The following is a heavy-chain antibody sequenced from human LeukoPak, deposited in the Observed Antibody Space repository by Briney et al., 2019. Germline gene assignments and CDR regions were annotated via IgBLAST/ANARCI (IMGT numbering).Heavy chain of an antibody. CDR1: GGSISSGGYY. CDR3: ARDSPSYYGSGSYIFDY. CDR2: IYYSGST. J-gene: IGHJ4*02. D-gene: IGHD3-10*01. Sequence: SETLSLTCTVSGGSISSGGYYWSWIRQHPGKGLEWIGYIYYSGSTYYNPSLKGRVTISVDTSKNQFSLKLSSVTAADTAVYYCARDSPSYYGSGSYIFDYWGQGTLVTVSS. V-gene: IGHV4-31*03.